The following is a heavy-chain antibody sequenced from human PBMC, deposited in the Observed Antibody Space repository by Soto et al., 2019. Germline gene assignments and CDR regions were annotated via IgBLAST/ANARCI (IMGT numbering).Heavy chain of an antibody. Sequence: SETLSLTCTVSGGSISSGGHSWSWIRQPPGKGLEWIGYIYHSGSTYYNPSLKSRVTISVDRSKNQFSLKLSSVTAADTAVYYCAGTTTAPLDYWGQGTLVTVSS. CDR1: GGSISSGGHS. D-gene: IGHD4-4*01. CDR3: AGTTTAPLDY. CDR2: IYHSGST. V-gene: IGHV4-30-2*01. J-gene: IGHJ4*02.